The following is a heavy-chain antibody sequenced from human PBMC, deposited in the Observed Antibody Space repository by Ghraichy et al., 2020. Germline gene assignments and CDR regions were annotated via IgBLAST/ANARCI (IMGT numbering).Heavy chain of an antibody. J-gene: IGHJ4*02. CDR2: IYNSGST. CDR1: GGSISSGGYY. Sequence: SETLSLTCTVSGGSISSGGYYWSWIRQHPGKGLEWIGYIYNSGSTYYNPSLKSRVTISVDTSKNQFSLKLDSVTAADPAVYYCARASRSPRFDYWGQGTLVTVSS. CDR3: ARASRSPRFDY. D-gene: IGHD6-13*01. V-gene: IGHV4-31*03.